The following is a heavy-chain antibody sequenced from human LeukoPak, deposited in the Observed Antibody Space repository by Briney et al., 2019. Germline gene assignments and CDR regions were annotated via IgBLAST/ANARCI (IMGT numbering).Heavy chain of an antibody. V-gene: IGHV3-48*04. J-gene: IGHJ4*02. CDR2: ISSSGSTI. Sequence: GGSLRLSCAASGFTFSSYSMNWVRQAPGKGLEWVSYISSSGSTIYYAGSVKGRFTISRDNAKNSLYLQMNSLRAEDTAVYYCARDRSPATNDYWGQGTLVTVSS. CDR1: GFTFSSYS. CDR3: ARDRSPATNDY. D-gene: IGHD4-17*01.